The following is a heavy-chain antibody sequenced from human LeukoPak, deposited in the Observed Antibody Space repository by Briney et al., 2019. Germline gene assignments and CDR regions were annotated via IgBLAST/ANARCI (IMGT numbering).Heavy chain of an antibody. V-gene: IGHV1-8*01. J-gene: IGHJ4*02. CDR3: ARGYNYGHDY. Sequence: ASVTVSCTASGYTFTSYDFNWVRQATGQGLEWMGWMSPNSGDTGYAQKFQGRVTMTRNTAISTAYMELSSLRSEDTAVYYCARGYNYGHDYWGQGTLVTVSS. CDR1: GYTFTSYD. CDR2: MSPNSGDT. D-gene: IGHD5-18*01.